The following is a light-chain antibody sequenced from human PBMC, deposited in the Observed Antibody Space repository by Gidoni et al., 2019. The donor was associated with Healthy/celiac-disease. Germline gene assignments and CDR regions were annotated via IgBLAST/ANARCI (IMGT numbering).Light chain of an antibody. V-gene: IGKV1-27*01. CDR3: QKYNSAPRT. Sequence: DIQMTQSPSSLSASVGDRVTIPCRASQGISNYFAWYQQKPGEVPKLLIYAASTLQSGVPSRFSGSGSGTDFTLTISSLQPEDVATYYCQKYNSAPRTFGQGTKVEIK. CDR2: AAS. J-gene: IGKJ1*01. CDR1: QGISNY.